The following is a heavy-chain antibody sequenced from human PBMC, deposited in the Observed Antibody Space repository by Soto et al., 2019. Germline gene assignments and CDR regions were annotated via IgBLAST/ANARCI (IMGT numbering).Heavy chain of an antibody. Sequence: GGSLTHPYGASGFSFSMYAMSEAGHAPEKGLEWVSAISDSGGSTYYADSVKGRSTISRDNSKITLYLQMNSLRDEDTAVYYCAKQNRALVVVVDALSPWRQGTLVTVSS. CDR3: AKQNRALVVVVDALSP. V-gene: IGHV3-23*01. CDR1: GFSFSMYA. CDR2: ISDSGGST. J-gene: IGHJ5*02. D-gene: IGHD2-15*01.